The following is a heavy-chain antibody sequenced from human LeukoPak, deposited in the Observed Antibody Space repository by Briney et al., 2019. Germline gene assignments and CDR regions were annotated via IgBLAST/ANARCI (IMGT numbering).Heavy chain of an antibody. D-gene: IGHD3-3*01. J-gene: IGHJ3*02. CDR3: ARDLSRLRFLEWLADAFDI. Sequence: ASVNVSCKASGYTFTSYGISWVRQATGQGLERMGWISAYNDNTNYAQNLQGRVTMTTDTSTSTAYMELRSLRSDDTAVYYCARDLSRLRFLEWLADAFDIWGQGTMVTVSS. CDR2: ISAYNDNT. V-gene: IGHV1-18*01. CDR1: GYTFTSYG.